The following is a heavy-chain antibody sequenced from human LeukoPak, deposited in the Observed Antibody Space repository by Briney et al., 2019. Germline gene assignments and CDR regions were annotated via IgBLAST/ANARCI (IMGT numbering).Heavy chain of an antibody. CDR2: INHSGST. V-gene: IGHV4-34*01. Sequence: SETLSLTCAVYGGSFSGYYWSWIRQPPGKGLEWIGEINHSGSTNYNPSLKSRVTISVDTSKNQFSLKLSSVTAADTAVYYCARGIGSGWYPAYYYYGMGVWGQGTTVTVSS. CDR3: ARGIGSGWYPAYYYYGMGV. J-gene: IGHJ6*02. CDR1: GGSFSGYY. D-gene: IGHD6-19*01.